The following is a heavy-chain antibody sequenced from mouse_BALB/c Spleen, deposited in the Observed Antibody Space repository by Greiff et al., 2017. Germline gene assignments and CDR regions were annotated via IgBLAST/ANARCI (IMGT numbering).Heavy chain of an antibody. J-gene: IGHJ4*01. CDR2: IYPGDGAT. CDR1: GYAFSSYW. CDR3: AEGEMDY. Sequence: VKLMESGAELVRPGSSVKISCKASGYAFSSYWMNWVKQRPGQGLEWIGQIYPGDGATNYNGKFTGKATLTADKSSSTAYMQLSSLTSEDSAVYFCAEGEMDYWGQGTSVTVSS. V-gene: IGHV1-80*01.